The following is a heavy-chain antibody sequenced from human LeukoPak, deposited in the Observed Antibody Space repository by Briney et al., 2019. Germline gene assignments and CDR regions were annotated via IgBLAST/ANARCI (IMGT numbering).Heavy chain of an antibody. CDR3: ARDPDYGDYEWDY. CDR1: GFTFSSYW. CDR2: IKQDGSEK. J-gene: IGHJ4*02. Sequence: GGSLRLSCAASGFTFSSYWMSWVRQAPGKGLEWVANIKQDGSEKYYVDSVKGRFTISRDNAKNSLYLQMSSLRAEDTAVYYCARDPDYGDYEWDYWGQGTLVTVSS. V-gene: IGHV3-7*01. D-gene: IGHD4-17*01.